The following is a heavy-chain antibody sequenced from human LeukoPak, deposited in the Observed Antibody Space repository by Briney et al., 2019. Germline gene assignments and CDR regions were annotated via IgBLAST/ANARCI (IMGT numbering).Heavy chain of an antibody. V-gene: IGHV4-59*01. J-gene: IGHJ3*02. Sequence: PSETLSLTCTLSGGSISTYYWTWIRQPPGKGLESIGYVFYTGSTNYNPSLKSRVTISVDTSKNQFSLKLNSVTAADTAIYYCARVAYRGYDSRGAFDIWGQGTMVTVSS. CDR2: VFYTGST. CDR1: GGSISTYY. CDR3: ARVAYRGYDSRGAFDI. D-gene: IGHD5-12*01.